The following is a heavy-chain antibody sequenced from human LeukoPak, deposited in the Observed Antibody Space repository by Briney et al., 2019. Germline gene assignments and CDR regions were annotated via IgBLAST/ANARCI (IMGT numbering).Heavy chain of an antibody. CDR3: TRDSGTTGEVKFDP. CDR1: GGSISSYY. J-gene: IGHJ5*02. V-gene: IGHV4-4*07. CDR2: IYSSGTI. D-gene: IGHD3-10*01. Sequence: PSETLSLTCSVSGGSISSYYWSWIRQPAGKGLEWIGRIYSSGTITYNPSLQSRVTMSVDTSKNEFSLKMSSVTAADTAVYYCTRDSGTTGEVKFDPWGQGTLVAVSS.